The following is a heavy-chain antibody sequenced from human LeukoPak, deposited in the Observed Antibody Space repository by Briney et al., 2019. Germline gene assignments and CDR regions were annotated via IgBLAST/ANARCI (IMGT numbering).Heavy chain of an antibody. CDR2: ISSSGSTI. CDR1: GFTFSRFA. CDR3: ARPADVLRFLEWLPIDY. Sequence: PGGSLRLSCEASGFTFSRFAMTWVRQAPGKGLEWVSYISSSGSTIYYADSVKGRFTISRDNSKNTLYLQMNSLRAEDTAVYYCARPADVLRFLEWLPIDYWGQGTLVTVSS. V-gene: IGHV3-48*01. D-gene: IGHD3-3*01. J-gene: IGHJ4*02.